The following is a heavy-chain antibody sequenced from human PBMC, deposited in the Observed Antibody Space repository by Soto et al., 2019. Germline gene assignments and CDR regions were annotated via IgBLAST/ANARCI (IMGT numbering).Heavy chain of an antibody. CDR3: ARVGYDYVWGSSNWFDP. CDR1: GYTFTGYY. Sequence: ASVKVSCKASGYTFTGYYMHWVRQAPGQGLEWMGWINPNSGGTNYAQKFQGWVTISVDTSKNQFSLKLSSVTAADTAVYYCARVGYDYVWGSSNWFDPWGQGTLVTVSS. J-gene: IGHJ5*02. V-gene: IGHV1-2*04. D-gene: IGHD3-16*01. CDR2: INPNSGGT.